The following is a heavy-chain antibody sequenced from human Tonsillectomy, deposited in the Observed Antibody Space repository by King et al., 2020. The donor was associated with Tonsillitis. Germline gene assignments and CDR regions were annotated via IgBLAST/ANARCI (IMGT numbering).Heavy chain of an antibody. J-gene: IGHJ4*02. D-gene: IGHD3-10*01. CDR3: ARDSSNLGSAFDS. CDR1: GGSISSGGYS. CDR2: IYHSGST. V-gene: IGHV4-30-2*01. Sequence: QLQESGAGLVKPSQTLSPPCAVPGGSISSGGYSWSWIRQPPGKGLEWIGFIYHSGSTHYNPSLKSRVTISVDRSKNQFSLKLNSVTAADTAVYYCARDSSNLGSAFDSWGQGTLVTVSS.